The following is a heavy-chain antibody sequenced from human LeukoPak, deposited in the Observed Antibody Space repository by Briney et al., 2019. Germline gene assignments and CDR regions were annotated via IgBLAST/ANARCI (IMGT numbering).Heavy chain of an antibody. D-gene: IGHD3-22*01. CDR3: ARDKTSIYDSSGYPREGFDP. CDR2: ISWNSGSI. Sequence: GGSLRLSCAASRFTFDDYAMHWVRQAPGKGLEWVSGISWNSGSIGYADSVKGRFTISRDNAKNSLYLQMNSLRAEDTAVYYCARDKTSIYDSSGYPREGFDPWGQGTLVTVSS. J-gene: IGHJ5*02. CDR1: RFTFDDYA. V-gene: IGHV3-9*01.